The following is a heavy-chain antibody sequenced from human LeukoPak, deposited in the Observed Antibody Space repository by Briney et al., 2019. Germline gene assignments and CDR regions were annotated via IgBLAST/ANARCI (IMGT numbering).Heavy chain of an antibody. D-gene: IGHD6-13*01. CDR1: GYSISGGYY. J-gene: IGHJ5*02. V-gene: IGHV4-61*08. Sequence: PSETLSLTCAVSGYSISGGYYWGWIRQSPGKGLEWIGYIYYSGSTNYNPSLKSRVTISVDTSKNQFSLKLSSVTAADTAVYYCARVPGGIAAAGLNWFDPWGQGTLVTVSS. CDR3: ARVPGGIAAAGLNWFDP. CDR2: IYYSGST.